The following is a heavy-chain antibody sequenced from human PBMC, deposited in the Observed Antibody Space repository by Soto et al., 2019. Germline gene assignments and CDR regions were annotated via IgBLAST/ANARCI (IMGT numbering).Heavy chain of an antibody. Sequence: QVQLVQSGAEVKKPGASVKVSCKASGYTFTSYGISWVRQAPGQGLEWLGWISAYNGNTNYAQKLQGRVTMTTDTSTSTAYMELRSLRSDDTAVYYCALTIFGVDHYYGMDVWGQGTTVTVSS. CDR2: ISAYNGNT. D-gene: IGHD3-3*01. CDR3: ALTIFGVDHYYGMDV. V-gene: IGHV1-18*04. CDR1: GYTFTSYG. J-gene: IGHJ6*02.